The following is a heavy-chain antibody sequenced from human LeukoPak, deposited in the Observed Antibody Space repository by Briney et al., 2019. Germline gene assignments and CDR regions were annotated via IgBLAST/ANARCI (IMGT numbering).Heavy chain of an antibody. CDR1: GYTFTSYY. J-gene: IGHJ5*02. CDR3: ARDPRRYSSGGGWFDP. CDR2: INPSGGST. D-gene: IGHD6-19*01. V-gene: IGHV1-46*01. Sequence: ASVKVSCKASGYTFTSYYMHWVRQAPGQGLEWMGIINPSGGSTSYAQKFQGRVTMTTDTSTSTAYMELRSLRSDDTAVYYCARDPRRYSSGGGWFDPWGQGTLVTVSS.